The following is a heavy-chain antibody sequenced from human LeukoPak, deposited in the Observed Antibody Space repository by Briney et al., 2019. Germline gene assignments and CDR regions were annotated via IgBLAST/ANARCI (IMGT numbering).Heavy chain of an antibody. D-gene: IGHD2-2*01. J-gene: IGHJ6*03. CDR3: ARIIVVPAATDGGNIAVAAPIYYYYYMDV. Sequence: SDALFLSCAVNGGSFRGYYWGWIRQPPGKGVGLIGEINWWGSINCNPSVKSRDTISVDTSKNQFSLKLSSVTAADTAVYYCARIIVVPAATDGGNIAVAAPIYYYYYMDVWGKGT. CDR1: GGSFRGYY. CDR2: INWWGSI. V-gene: IGHV4-34*01.